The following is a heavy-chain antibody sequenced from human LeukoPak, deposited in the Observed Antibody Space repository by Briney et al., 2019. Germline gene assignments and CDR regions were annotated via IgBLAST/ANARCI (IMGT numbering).Heavy chain of an antibody. D-gene: IGHD6-13*01. CDR3: ARGQQQLGSYYFDY. CDR1: GYTFTSYG. Sequence: ASVKVSCKASGYTFTSYGISWVRQAPGQGLEWMGWISAYNGNTNYAQKFQGRVTITRDTSASTAYMELSSLRSEDTAVYYCARGQQQLGSYYFDYWGQGTLVTVSS. J-gene: IGHJ4*02. CDR2: ISAYNGNT. V-gene: IGHV1-18*01.